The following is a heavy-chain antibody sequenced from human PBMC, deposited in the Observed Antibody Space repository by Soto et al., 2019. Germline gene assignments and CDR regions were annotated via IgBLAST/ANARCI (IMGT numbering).Heavy chain of an antibody. D-gene: IGHD3-3*01. CDR3: ARSANDFWSGYYTPLDYYGMDV. CDR1: GYTFSSYY. J-gene: IGHJ6*02. CDR2: INPSGGST. V-gene: IGHV1-46*01. Sequence: GASVKVSCKASGYTFSSYYMHWVRQAPGQGLEWMGIINPSGGSTSYAQKFQGRVTMTRDTSTSTVYMELSSLRSEDTAVYYCARSANDFWSGYYTPLDYYGMDVWGQGTTVTVSS.